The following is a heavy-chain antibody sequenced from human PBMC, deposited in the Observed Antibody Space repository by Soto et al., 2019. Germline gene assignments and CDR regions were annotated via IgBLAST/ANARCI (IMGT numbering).Heavy chain of an antibody. CDR1: GFTFSSYG. CDR2: ISYDGSNK. Sequence: GGSLRLSCAASGFTFSSYGMHWVRQAPGKGLEWVAVISYDGSNKYYADSVKGRFTISRDNSKNTLYLQMNSLRAEDTAVYYCARGRIALGGPAAMLGGYYGMDVWGQGTTVTVSS. V-gene: IGHV3-30*03. CDR3: ARGRIALGGPAAMLGGYYGMDV. J-gene: IGHJ6*02. D-gene: IGHD2-2*01.